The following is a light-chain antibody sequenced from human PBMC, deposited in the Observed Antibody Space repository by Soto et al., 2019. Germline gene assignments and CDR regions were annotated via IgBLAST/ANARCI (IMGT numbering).Light chain of an antibody. CDR3: QQSYTTPT. Sequence: DIQMTQSPSSLYASVRDRVAIAGRASQSISGSLNWYPQKPGKAPQLLIYGASTLQSGVPSRLSGSGSGTDYTLTIRSLKPEDAATYYCQQSYTTPTFGQGTRLEIK. CDR2: GAS. J-gene: IGKJ5*01. CDR1: QSISGS. V-gene: IGKV1-39*01.